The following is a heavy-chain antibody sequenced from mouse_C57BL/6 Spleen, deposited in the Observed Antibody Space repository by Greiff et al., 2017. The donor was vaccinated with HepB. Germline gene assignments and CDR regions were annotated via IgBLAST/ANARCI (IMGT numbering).Heavy chain of an antibody. CDR1: GYTFTESI. J-gene: IGHJ1*03. Sequence: QHQQSGAELVEPAASVKLSCKASGYTFTESIIHWVKQRSGQGPEWLGWFYTGSGRIKYNETFKDTATLTAEKSSSTVYMELSRLTSEDSAVYFCVRYVDVVYGSRYVDVWGTVTTVTVAS. V-gene: IGHV1-62-2*01. CDR3: VRYVDVVYGSRYVDV. D-gene: IGHD1-1*01. CDR2: FYTGSGRI.